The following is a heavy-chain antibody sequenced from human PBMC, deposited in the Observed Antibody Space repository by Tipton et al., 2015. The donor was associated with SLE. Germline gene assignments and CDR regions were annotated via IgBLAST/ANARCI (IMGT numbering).Heavy chain of an antibody. V-gene: IGHV3-11*04. Sequence: SLRLSCAASGFTFSDYYMTWIRQAPGTGLEWVSYISTSGSAIYYADSVKGRFTTSRDNAKNSLYLQMNSLRAEDTAVYYCAKGTRIVALPPRDYYDYWGQGTLVTVSP. J-gene: IGHJ4*02. CDR2: ISTSGSAI. D-gene: IGHD5-12*01. CDR3: AKGTRIVALPPRDYYDY. CDR1: GFTFSDYY.